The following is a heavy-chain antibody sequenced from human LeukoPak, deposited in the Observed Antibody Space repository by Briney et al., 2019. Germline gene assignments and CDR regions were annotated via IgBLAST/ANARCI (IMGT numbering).Heavy chain of an antibody. CDR3: ARAPYSSSWFDY. D-gene: IGHD6-13*01. CDR1: GFTFGDYG. CDR2: LNWDGGTT. J-gene: IGHJ4*02. V-gene: IGHV3-20*04. Sequence: GGSLRLSCAASGFTFGDYGMSWVRQAPGKGLEWVSGLNWDGGTTGHADSVKGRFTISRDNAKNTLYLQMNSLRAEDTAVYYCARAPYSSSWFDYWGQGTLVTVSS.